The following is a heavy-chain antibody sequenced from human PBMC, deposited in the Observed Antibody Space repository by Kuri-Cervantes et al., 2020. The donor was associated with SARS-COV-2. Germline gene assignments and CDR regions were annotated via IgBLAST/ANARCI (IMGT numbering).Heavy chain of an antibody. CDR3: ARGRYGDYLS. D-gene: IGHD4-17*01. CDR2: IYYSGSN. J-gene: IGHJ5*02. Sequence: AGSLRLSCTVYGGSISSYYWSWIRQPPGKVLEWSGYIYYSGSNNYNPAIKSRVTISVDTSKNQFTLKLSYVTAAATAVYYCARGRYGDYLSWGQGTLVTVSS. V-gene: IGHV4-59*01. CDR1: GGSISSYY.